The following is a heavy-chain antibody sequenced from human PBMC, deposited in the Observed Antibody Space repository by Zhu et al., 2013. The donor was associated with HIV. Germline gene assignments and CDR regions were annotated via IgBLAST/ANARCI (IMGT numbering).Heavy chain of an antibody. D-gene: IGHD4-4*01. CDR2: ININSGAT. V-gene: IGHV1-2*02. CDR3: ARDYSNYVPF. Sequence: QVQLVQSGAEVKNPGASVKVSCKASGYTFSDYYMQWVRQAPGQGLEWMGWININSGATNHAQKFLGRLSMTRDKSISTAYMELSSLRSDDTAVYYCARDYSNYVPFWGQGTLVTVSS. J-gene: IGHJ4*02. CDR1: GYTFSDYY.